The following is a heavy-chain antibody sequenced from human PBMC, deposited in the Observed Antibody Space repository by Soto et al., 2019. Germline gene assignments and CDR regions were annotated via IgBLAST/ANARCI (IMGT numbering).Heavy chain of an antibody. D-gene: IGHD6-19*01. CDR2: ISAYNGNT. CDR1: GYTFTSYG. J-gene: IGHJ6*02. V-gene: IGHV1-18*04. CDR3: ARVEYSSGWYYYYGMDV. Sequence: GASVKVSCKASGYTFTSYGISWVRQAPGQGLEWMGWISAYNGNTNYAQKLQGRVTMTTDTSTSTAYMELRSLRSDDTAVYYCARVEYSSGWYYYYGMDVWGQGTMVTVSS.